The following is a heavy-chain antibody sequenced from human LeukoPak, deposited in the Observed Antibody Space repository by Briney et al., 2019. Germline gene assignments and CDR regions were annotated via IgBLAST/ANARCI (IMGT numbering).Heavy chain of an antibody. CDR2: INIGGTNT. V-gene: IGHV3-11*01. J-gene: IGHJ5*02. CDR3: ATDGAGFDT. CDR1: GFTFNDYY. Sequence: GGSLRLSCAASGFTFNDYYMSWIRQAPGNGLEWLSYINIGGTNTHYADSVKGRFTISRDNAKKSLYLEMNNLRAEDTAVYYCATDGAGFDTWGQGVLVTVSS.